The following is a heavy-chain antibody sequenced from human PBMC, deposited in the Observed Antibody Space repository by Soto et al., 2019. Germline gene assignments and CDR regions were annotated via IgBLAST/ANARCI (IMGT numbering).Heavy chain of an antibody. CDR1: GGSFSGYY. J-gene: IGHJ4*02. CDR3: ASSYGDYDSNY. CDR2: INHSGST. V-gene: IGHV4-34*01. Sequence: PSETLSLTCAVYGGSFSGYYWSWIRQPPGKGLEWIGEINHSGSTNYNPSLKSRVTISVDTSKNQFSLKLSSVTAADTAAYYCASSYGDYDSNYWGQGTLVTVSS. D-gene: IGHD4-17*01.